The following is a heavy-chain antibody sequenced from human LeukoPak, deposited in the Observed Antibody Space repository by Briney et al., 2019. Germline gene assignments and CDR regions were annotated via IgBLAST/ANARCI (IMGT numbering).Heavy chain of an antibody. CDR1: GFTFSSYA. V-gene: IGHV3-30*18. D-gene: IGHD3-16*01. CDR3: AKVGDKFDFDY. Sequence: PGRSLRLSCAASGFTFSSYAMHWVRQAPGKGLEWVALISYDGTNKYHSDSVKGRFTVSRDNSKNTLYLQMNSLRAEDTSVYYCAKVGDKFDFDYWGQGTLVTVSS. J-gene: IGHJ4*02. CDR2: ISYDGTNK.